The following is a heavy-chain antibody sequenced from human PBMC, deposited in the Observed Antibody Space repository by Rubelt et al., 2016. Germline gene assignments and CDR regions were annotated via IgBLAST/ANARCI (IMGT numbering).Heavy chain of an antibody. V-gene: IGHV3-23*01. D-gene: IGHD1-1*01. J-gene: IGHJ4*02. Sequence: DSVKARFTISRDISKNTVYLQLNSLTAPDTAVYYSANWKSRAHIYFDYWGQRTLVNVSS. CDR3: ANWKSRAHIYFDY.